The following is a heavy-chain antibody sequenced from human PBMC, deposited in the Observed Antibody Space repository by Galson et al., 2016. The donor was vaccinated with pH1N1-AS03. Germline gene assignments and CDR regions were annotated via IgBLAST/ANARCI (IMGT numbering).Heavy chain of an antibody. CDR1: GYRFNIYD. J-gene: IGHJ4*02. Sequence: SVKVSCKASGYRFNIYDMHWVRQAPGQRPEWMGWINTGNGNTKYSQKFQGRLSMDTDTAVNTAYMELSGLRFDDTAVYYCARVSRDGYNWNFFGFSDYWGQGTLVTVS. V-gene: IGHV1-3*04. CDR3: ARVSRDGYNWNFFGFSDY. D-gene: IGHD1-7*01. CDR2: INTGNGNT.